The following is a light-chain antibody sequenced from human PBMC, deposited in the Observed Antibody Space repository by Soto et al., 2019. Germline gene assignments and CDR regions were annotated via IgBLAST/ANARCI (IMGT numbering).Light chain of an antibody. CDR1: QSVLYSSNNKNY. Sequence: DIVLTQSPDSLAVSLGERATINCKSSQSVLYSSNNKNYLAWYQQKPGQSPKLLINWASTRESGVPDRFSGSGSGTDFTLTVSSLQAEDVAVYYCQQYSSTPLTFGQGTKVEIK. CDR2: WAS. J-gene: IGKJ1*01. CDR3: QQYSSTPLT. V-gene: IGKV4-1*01.